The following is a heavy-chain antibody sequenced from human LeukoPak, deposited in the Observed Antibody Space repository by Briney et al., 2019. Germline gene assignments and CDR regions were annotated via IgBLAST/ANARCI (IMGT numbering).Heavy chain of an antibody. CDR2: INPSGTGT. Sequence: ASVKVSCKASGYTITNNYMHWVRQAPGQGLEWMGVINPSGTGTSYAQKFQGRITMSRDTSTTTAYMELRSLRSDDTAVYYCARHRLHRLYYDSSGYYHAAFDIWGQGTMVTVSS. J-gene: IGHJ3*02. V-gene: IGHV1-46*01. CDR1: GYTITNNY. CDR3: ARHRLHRLYYDSSGYYHAAFDI. D-gene: IGHD3-22*01.